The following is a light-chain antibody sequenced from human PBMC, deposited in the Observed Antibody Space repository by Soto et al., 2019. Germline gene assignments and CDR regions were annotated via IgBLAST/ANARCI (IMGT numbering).Light chain of an antibody. V-gene: IGKV3-20*01. CDR3: QQYGSSPEIT. Sequence: EIVLTQSPGTLSLSPGERATLSCRASQSLSSNSLAWYQQKPGQAPRLLIYGAISRAPGIPDRFSGSGSGTDFTLTISRLEPEDYAVYYCQQYGSSPEITFGPGTKVDIK. J-gene: IGKJ3*01. CDR1: QSLSSNS. CDR2: GAI.